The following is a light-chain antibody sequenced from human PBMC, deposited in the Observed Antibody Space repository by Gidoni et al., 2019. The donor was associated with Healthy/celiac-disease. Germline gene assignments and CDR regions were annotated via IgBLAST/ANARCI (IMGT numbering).Light chain of an antibody. CDR2: RNN. V-gene: IGLV1-47*01. Sequence: CSGSSSNIGSNYVYWYQQLPGTAPKLLIYRNNQRPSGVPDRFSGSKSGTSASLAISGLRSEDEADYYCAAWDDSLSGHVVFGGGTKLTVL. J-gene: IGLJ2*01. CDR1: SSNIGSNY. CDR3: AAWDDSLSGHVV.